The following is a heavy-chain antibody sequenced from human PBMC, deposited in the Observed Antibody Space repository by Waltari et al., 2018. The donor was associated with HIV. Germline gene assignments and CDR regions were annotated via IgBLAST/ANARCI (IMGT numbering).Heavy chain of an antibody. Sequence: QVQLVQSGAEMKMSGSSVKVSCKASGGTFSSYTISWVRQAPGQGLEWMGGIIPKLGTVKYAQKFQGRVTMTADESTSTVYLELTSLRSDDTAVYYCARGGCSGGTCYSKSFDLWGQGTLVTVSS. V-gene: IGHV1-69*01. CDR1: GGTFSSYT. D-gene: IGHD2-15*01. CDR2: IIPKLGTV. J-gene: IGHJ3*01. CDR3: ARGGCSGGTCYSKSFDL.